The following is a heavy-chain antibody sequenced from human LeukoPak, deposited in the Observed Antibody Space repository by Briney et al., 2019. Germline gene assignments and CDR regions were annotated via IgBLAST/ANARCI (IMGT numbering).Heavy chain of an antibody. CDR3: ARDTGSSLYPEYFHL. Sequence: KASVTLSLTCSVSTDSIFGYYWSGLPQPPGQGPECSGYTYSGSTKYNPTLKSRVTISIDTSRNQFSLKVTSVTAADTAVYFCARDTGSSLYPEYFHLGGEGTRVTVSS. V-gene: IGHV4-59*01. CDR1: TDSIFGYY. CDR2: TYSGST. D-gene: IGHD6-13*01. J-gene: IGHJ1*01.